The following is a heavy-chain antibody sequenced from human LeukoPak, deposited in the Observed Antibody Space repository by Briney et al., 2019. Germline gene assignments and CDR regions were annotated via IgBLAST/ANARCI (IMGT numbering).Heavy chain of an antibody. V-gene: IGHV1-69*13. Sequence: GASVKVSCKASGGTFSSYAISWVRQAPGQGLEWMGGIIPIFGTANYAQKFQGRVTITADESTSTAYMELSSLRSEDTAVYYCARDATVTTPLGYWGQGTLVTVSS. CDR2: IIPIFGTA. J-gene: IGHJ4*02. CDR1: GGTFSSYA. CDR3: ARDATVTTPLGY. D-gene: IGHD4-17*01.